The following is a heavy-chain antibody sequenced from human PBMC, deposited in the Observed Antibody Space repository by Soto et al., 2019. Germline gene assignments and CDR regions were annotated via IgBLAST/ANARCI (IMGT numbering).Heavy chain of an antibody. Sequence: QITLKESGPTLVKPTQTLTLTCTFSEFSLSTSGVGVGWIRQPPGKALEWLALIYWDDDKRYSPSLKSRLTITNDTSKNQVVLTMTNMDPVDTATYYCAHRIRLTYYDILAGLSVHVFGFDPWGQGTLVTVSS. CDR1: EFSLSTSGVG. D-gene: IGHD3-9*01. CDR2: IYWDDDK. V-gene: IGHV2-5*02. CDR3: AHRIRLTYYDILAGLSVHVFGFDP. J-gene: IGHJ5*02.